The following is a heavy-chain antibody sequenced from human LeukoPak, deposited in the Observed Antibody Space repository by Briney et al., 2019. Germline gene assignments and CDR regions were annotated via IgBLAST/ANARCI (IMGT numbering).Heavy chain of an antibody. CDR2: ISGSGGTT. V-gene: IGHV3-23*01. CDR3: SKGEKNSGNLYYYYYGMDV. D-gene: IGHD1-14*01. CDR1: GFTFSGSS. Sequence: GGSLRLSCAASGFTFSGSSMNWVRQAPGKGLEWVSTISGSGGTTYYADSVTGRFTISRGNSKNMLFLHMSSLRAEDTAVYYCSKGEKNSGNLYYYYYGMDVWGQGTTVTVSS. J-gene: IGHJ6*02.